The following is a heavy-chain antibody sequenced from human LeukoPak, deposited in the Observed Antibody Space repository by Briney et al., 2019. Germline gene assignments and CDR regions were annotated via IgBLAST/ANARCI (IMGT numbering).Heavy chain of an antibody. CDR2: IIPIFGTA. D-gene: IGHD4-17*01. Sequence: ASVEVSFQASGGTFSSYAISWGRQAPGQGLEWKGGIIPIFGTANYAQKFQGRVTITADESTSTAYMELSSLRSEDTAVYYCARGHYGDYEYYYGMDVWGQGTTVTVSS. CDR3: ARGHYGDYEYYYGMDV. J-gene: IGHJ6*02. V-gene: IGHV1-69*13. CDR1: GGTFSSYA.